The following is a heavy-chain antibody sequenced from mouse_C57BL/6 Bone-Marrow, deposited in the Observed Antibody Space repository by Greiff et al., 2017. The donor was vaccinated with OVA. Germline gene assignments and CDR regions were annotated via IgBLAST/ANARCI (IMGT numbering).Heavy chain of an antibody. Sequence: EVKLMESGGGLVKPGGSLKLSCAASGFTFSDYGMHWVRQAPEKGLEWVAYISSGSSTIYYADTVKGRFTISRDNAKNTLFLQMTSLRSEDTAMYYCARSPFITTVGGFAYWGQGTLVTVSA. CDR1: GFTFSDYG. CDR3: ARSPFITTVGGFAY. CDR2: ISSGSSTI. J-gene: IGHJ3*01. D-gene: IGHD1-1*01. V-gene: IGHV5-17*01.